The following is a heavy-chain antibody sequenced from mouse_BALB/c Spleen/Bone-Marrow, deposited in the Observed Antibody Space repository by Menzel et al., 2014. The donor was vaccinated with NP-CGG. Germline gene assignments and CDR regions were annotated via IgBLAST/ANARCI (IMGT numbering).Heavy chain of an antibody. Sequence: VQRVESGPGLVAPSQSLSITCTISGFSFTNYGVHWVRQPPGKGLEWLGAIWSDGSSTYNSPLKSRLSISRDNSKSQVFLNMNSLQSDDAAMYYCARGYVKPPRYAKDYWGQGTSVTVSS. V-gene: IGHV2-6-1*01. CDR3: ARGYVKPPRYAKDY. J-gene: IGHJ4*01. D-gene: IGHD3-1*01. CDR2: IWSDGSS. CDR1: GFSFTNYG.